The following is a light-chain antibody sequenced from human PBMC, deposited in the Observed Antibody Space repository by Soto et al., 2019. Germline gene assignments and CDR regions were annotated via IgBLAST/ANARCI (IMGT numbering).Light chain of an antibody. V-gene: IGKV3-11*01. CDR2: DAS. CDR3: QQRGSWPPT. J-gene: IGKJ3*01. CDR1: QSVSSY. Sequence: EVVLTQSPAILSLSPGERATLSCRASQSVSSYLACYHQKPGQTPRLLIYDASNRATAIPASISGSGSGTDFTLTISSLEPADFVVFYCQQRGSWPPTFGPGTKVDI.